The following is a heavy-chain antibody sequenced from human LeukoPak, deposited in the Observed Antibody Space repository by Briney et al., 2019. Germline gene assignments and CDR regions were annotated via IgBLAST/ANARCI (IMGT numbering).Heavy chain of an antibody. V-gene: IGHV4-34*01. D-gene: IGHD3-3*01. CDR2: INHSGST. Sequence: GSLRLSCAASGFTFSTFAMIWVRQPPGKGLEWIGEINHSGSTNYNPSLKSRVTISVDTSKNQFSLKLSSVTAADTAVYYCASKKRRITIFGVVISSGTFDYWGQGTLVTVSS. CDR1: GFTFSTFA. CDR3: ASKKRRITIFGVVISSGTFDY. J-gene: IGHJ4*02.